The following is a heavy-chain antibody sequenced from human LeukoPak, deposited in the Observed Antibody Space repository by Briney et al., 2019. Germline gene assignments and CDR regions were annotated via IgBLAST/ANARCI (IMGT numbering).Heavy chain of an antibody. Sequence: PSETLSLTCTVSGGSISSSSYYWSWIRQPAGKGLEWIGRIYTSGSTNYNPSLKSRVTISVDTSKNQFSLKLSSVTAADTAVYYCAREGIYAFDIWGQGTMVTVSS. CDR3: AREGIYAFDI. V-gene: IGHV4-61*02. J-gene: IGHJ3*02. CDR2: IYTSGST. CDR1: GGSISSSSYY.